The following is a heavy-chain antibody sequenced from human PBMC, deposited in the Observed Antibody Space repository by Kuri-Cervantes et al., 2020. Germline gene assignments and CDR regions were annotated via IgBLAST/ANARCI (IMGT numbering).Heavy chain of an antibody. D-gene: IGHD6-19*01. CDR1: GYTFTGYY. V-gene: IGHV1-18*04. CDR3: AISEGHAGSGFPLLSY. J-gene: IGHJ4*02. CDR2: ISAYNGNT. Sequence: ASVKVSCKASGYTFTGYYMHWVRRAPGQGLEWMGWISAYNGNTNYAQKLQGRVTMTTDTSTSTAYMELRSLRSDDTAVYYCAISEGHAGSGFPLLSYWGQGTLVTVSS.